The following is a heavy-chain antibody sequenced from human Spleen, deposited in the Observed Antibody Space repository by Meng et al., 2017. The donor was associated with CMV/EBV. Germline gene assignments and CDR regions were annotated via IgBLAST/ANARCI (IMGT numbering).Heavy chain of an antibody. V-gene: IGHV4-30-4*08. CDR3: AREKVGYFDL. Sequence: VQLQEYGPGLVKPSQTLFLTCTGSGGSISSGDYSWSWIRQPPGKGLEWIGYIYYSGSTYYNPSLKSRVTISVDTSKNQFSLKLNSVTAADTAVYYCAREKVGYFDLWGRGTLVTVSS. J-gene: IGHJ2*01. CDR2: IYYSGST. CDR1: GGSISSGDYS.